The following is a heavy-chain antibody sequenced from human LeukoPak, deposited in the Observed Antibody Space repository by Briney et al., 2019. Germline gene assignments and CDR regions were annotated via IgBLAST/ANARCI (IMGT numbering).Heavy chain of an antibody. CDR2: IYYSGST. Sequence: PSETLSLTCTVSGGSISSYYWSWIRQPPGKGLEWIGYIYYSGSTNYNPSLKSRVTISVDTSKNQLSLKLNSVTAADTAVYYCARGLAYHHSDYWGQGTLVTVSS. J-gene: IGHJ4*02. CDR1: GGSISSYY. D-gene: IGHD2-21*01. CDR3: ARGLAYHHSDY. V-gene: IGHV4-59*01.